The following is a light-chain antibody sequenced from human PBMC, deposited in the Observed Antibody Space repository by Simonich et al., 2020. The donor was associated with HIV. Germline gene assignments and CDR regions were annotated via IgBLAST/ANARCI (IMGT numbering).Light chain of an antibody. J-gene: IGLJ3*02. CDR3: YSTDSSGDLYWV. V-gene: IGLV3-10*01. CDR2: YDT. CDR1: SLPKKY. Sequence: SYELTQPPSVSVSPGQTARNTFSRDSLPKKYASWYQQKSGQAPGLVLFYDTKRPSGIPERFSGSSSGTMATLTIRGAQVEDEADYYCYSTDSSGDLYWVFGGGTKLTVL.